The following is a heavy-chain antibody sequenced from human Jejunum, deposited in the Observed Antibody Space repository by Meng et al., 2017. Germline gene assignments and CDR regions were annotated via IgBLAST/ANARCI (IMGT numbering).Heavy chain of an antibody. CDR3: VRGNNYVWGMIP. CDR1: GGTRSGYF. D-gene: IGHD3-16*01. V-gene: IGHV4-34*01. CDR2: VSHSGST. Sequence: VKSTQGGVGLLKPSEPLSLTCAVHGGTRSGYFWSCIRQPPGKGLEWIGEVSHSGSTKYNPSLKSRVTISLETSNNQFSLKMSSATAADTAVYYCVRGNNYVWGMIPWGQGTLVTVSS. J-gene: IGHJ5*02.